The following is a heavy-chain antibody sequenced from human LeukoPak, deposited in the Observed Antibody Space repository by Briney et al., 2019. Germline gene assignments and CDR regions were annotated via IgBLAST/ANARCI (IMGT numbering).Heavy chain of an antibody. Sequence: PGGSLRLSCAASGFTFSRYWMTWVRQTPGKGLEWVANIKPDGSVKYYVDSVKGRFTISRDNAKNSLYLQMNSLRAEDTALYYCARDRGGQWVELLLDSWGQETLVTVSS. D-gene: IGHD3-10*01. V-gene: IGHV3-7*05. CDR3: ARDRGGQWVELLLDS. J-gene: IGHJ4*02. CDR2: IKPDGSVK. CDR1: GFTFSRYW.